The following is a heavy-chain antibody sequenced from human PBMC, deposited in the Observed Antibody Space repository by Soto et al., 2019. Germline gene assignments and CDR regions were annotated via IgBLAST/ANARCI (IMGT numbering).Heavy chain of an antibody. CDR3: ARDGGEWELWGGSPFYY. Sequence: QVQLQESGPGLVKPSGTLSLTCAVSGGSISSSNWWSWVRQPPGKGLEWIGEIYHSGSTNYNPSLKSRVTLSVHKSKNQPPQKLISLTAADAAVYYCARDGGEWELWGGSPFYYWGQGTLVTLSS. CDR2: IYHSGST. CDR1: GGSISSSNW. V-gene: IGHV4-4*02. D-gene: IGHD1-26*01. J-gene: IGHJ4*02.